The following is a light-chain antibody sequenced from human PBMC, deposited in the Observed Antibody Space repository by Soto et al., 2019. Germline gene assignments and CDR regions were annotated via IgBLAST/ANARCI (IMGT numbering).Light chain of an antibody. CDR3: QQYDTYWT. J-gene: IGKJ1*01. V-gene: IGKV1-5*03. Sequence: DIQMTQSPSTLSASVGDRVIITCRASESISNWLAWYQQKPGKAPNLLIYKASSLKSGVPLRFSGSGSGTEFTLIINSLQPDDFATYYCQQYDTYWTFGQGTKVEFK. CDR2: KAS. CDR1: ESISNW.